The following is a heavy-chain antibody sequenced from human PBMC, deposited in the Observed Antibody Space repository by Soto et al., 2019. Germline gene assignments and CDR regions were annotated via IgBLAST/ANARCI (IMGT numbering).Heavy chain of an antibody. Sequence: EVQLLESGGGLVQPGGSLRLSCAASGFTFSSYAMSWVRQAPGKGLEWVSAISGSGGSTYYADSVKGRFTISRDNSKNTLYLQMSSLRAEDTAVYYCAKDSAIVVVPAAMTYFDYWGQGTLVTVSS. CDR1: GFTFSSYA. D-gene: IGHD2-2*01. CDR2: ISGSGGST. V-gene: IGHV3-23*01. CDR3: AKDSAIVVVPAAMTYFDY. J-gene: IGHJ4*02.